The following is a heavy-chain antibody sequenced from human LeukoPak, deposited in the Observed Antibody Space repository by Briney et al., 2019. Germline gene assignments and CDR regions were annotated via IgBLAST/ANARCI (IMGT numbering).Heavy chain of an antibody. J-gene: IGHJ4*02. V-gene: IGHV3-48*04. D-gene: IGHD2-21*02. CDR3: SRDRGGGDIYFDY. CDR1: GFTFSSCW. Sequence: GGSLRLSCTASGFTFSSCWMHWVRQAPGKGPEWISYISRSGSTIYYADSVKGRFTISRDNAKNSLYLQMSSLGAEDTAIYYCSRDRGGGDIYFDYWGQGTLVTVSS. CDR2: ISRSGSTI.